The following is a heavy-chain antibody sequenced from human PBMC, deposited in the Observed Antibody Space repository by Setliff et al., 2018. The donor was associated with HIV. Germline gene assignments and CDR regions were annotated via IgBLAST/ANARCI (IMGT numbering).Heavy chain of an antibody. CDR2: IYTSGST. J-gene: IGHJ4*02. CDR3: ARGVLY. Sequence: PSETLSLTCTVSGGSISSGSYYWSWIRQPAGKGLEWIGHIYTSGSTNYNPSLKSRITISVDTSNNQFSLRLSSMTAADTAVYYCARGVLYWGQGTLVTVSS. CDR1: GGSISSGSYY. V-gene: IGHV4-61*09. D-gene: IGHD6-6*01.